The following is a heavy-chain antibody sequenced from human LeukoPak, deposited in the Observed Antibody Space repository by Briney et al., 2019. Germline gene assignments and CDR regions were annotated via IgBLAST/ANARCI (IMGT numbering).Heavy chain of an antibody. J-gene: IGHJ4*02. V-gene: IGHV4-34*01. CDR1: GGSFSGYY. D-gene: IGHD4-17*01. CDR3: ASLSIFGYGDYVTQRGYFDY. Sequence: SETLSLTCAVYGGSFSGYYWSWIRQPPGKGLEWIGEINHSGSTNYNPSLKSRVTISVDTSKNQFSLKLSSVTAADTAVYYCASLSIFGYGDYVTQRGYFDYWGQGTLVTVSS. CDR2: INHSGST.